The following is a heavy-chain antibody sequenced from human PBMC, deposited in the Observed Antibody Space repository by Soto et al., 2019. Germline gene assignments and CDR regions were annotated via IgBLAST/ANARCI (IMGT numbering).Heavy chain of an antibody. D-gene: IGHD3-10*01. J-gene: IGHJ4*02. CDR3: ASDVYYGSGSPYPAY. CDR1: GGSRSEYF. Sequence: SLTCTVSGGSRSEYFWSWITQSPGKGLEWIGYVYYLGSTDYNPSLKSRVTISVDTSKRQFSLKLRSVTVADTAVYYCASDVYYGSGSPYPAYWGPGALVTVSS. V-gene: IGHV4-59*01. CDR2: VYYLGST.